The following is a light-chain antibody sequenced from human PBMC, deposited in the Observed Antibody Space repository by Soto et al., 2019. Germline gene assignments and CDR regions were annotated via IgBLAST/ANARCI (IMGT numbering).Light chain of an antibody. V-gene: IGKV3-20*01. J-gene: IGKJ4*01. Sequence: EIVLTQSPGTLSLSPGERATLSCSASQSVANNYLAWYQQKPGQAPRFLIYDASSRATGIPDRFSGSGSGTDFTLTISRLEPEDFAVYYCEQYGSTHLTFGGGTKVEIK. CDR3: EQYGSTHLT. CDR2: DAS. CDR1: QSVANNY.